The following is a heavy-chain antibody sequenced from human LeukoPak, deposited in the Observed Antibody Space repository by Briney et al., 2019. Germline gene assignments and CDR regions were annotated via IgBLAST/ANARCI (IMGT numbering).Heavy chain of an antibody. D-gene: IGHD2-15*01. V-gene: IGHV3-43*01. CDR3: AKDVGGPLADAFDI. CDR2: ISWDGGST. Sequence: GGSLRLSCAASGFTFDDYTMHWVRQAPGKGLEWVSLISWDGGSTYYADSVKGRFTISRDNSKNSLYLQMNSLRTEDTALYYCAKDVGGPLADAFDIWGQGTMVTVS. CDR1: GFTFDDYT. J-gene: IGHJ3*02.